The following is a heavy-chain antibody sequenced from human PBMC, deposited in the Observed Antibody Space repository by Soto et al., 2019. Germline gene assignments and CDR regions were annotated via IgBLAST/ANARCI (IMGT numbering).Heavy chain of an antibody. V-gene: IGHV3-7*01. J-gene: IGHJ4*02. D-gene: IGHD1-26*01. Sequence: GGSLRLSCAASGFTFSRYWMSWVRQAPGKGLEWVANIKQDGSEKYYVDSVKGRFTISRDNAKNSLYLQMNSLRAEDTAVYYCARSSKVGATDYFDYWGQGTLVTVSS. CDR3: ARSSKVGATDYFDY. CDR2: IKQDGSEK. CDR1: GFTFSRYW.